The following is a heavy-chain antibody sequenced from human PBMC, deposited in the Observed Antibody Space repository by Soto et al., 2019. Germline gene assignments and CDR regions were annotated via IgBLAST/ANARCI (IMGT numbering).Heavy chain of an antibody. CDR1: GGTFSSYA. Sequence: SVKASWKDYGGTFSSYAISWVRQAPGQGLEWMGGIIPIFGTANYAQKFQGRVTITADESTSTAYMELSSLRYEDTAVYYCAVTPAAGFPDPDYWGQGTLVTVSS. J-gene: IGHJ4*02. V-gene: IGHV1-69*13. CDR3: AVTPAAGFPDPDY. CDR2: IIPIFGTA. D-gene: IGHD6-13*01.